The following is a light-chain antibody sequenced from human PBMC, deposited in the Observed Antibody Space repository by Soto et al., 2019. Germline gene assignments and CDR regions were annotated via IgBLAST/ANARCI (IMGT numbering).Light chain of an antibody. CDR3: CSYAGGYTYL. Sequence: QSALTQPRSVSGSPGQSVTISCTGTGNDVGAYNYVSWYQQHPGRPSKLLIYGVVRWPSGVPDRFSGSKSGNTASLTISGLQAEDEADYFCCSYAGGYTYLFGTGTKV. CDR2: GVV. CDR1: GNDVGAYNY. J-gene: IGLJ1*01. V-gene: IGLV2-11*01.